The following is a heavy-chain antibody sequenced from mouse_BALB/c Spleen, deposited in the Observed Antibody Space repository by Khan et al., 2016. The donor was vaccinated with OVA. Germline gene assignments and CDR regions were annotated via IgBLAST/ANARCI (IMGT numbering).Heavy chain of an antibody. CDR3: ARDYGSLYWYFDV. CDR2: IYYSGTV. J-gene: IGHJ1*01. D-gene: IGHD1-1*01. Sequence: EVQLQESGPGLVKPSQTVSLTCTVTGISITTGNYRWSWIRQFPGNKLEWIGNIYYSGTVTYNQSLTSRTTIPRDTSKNRFFLEMNSLTAEDTATYYCARDYGSLYWYFDVWGAGTTVTVSA. V-gene: IGHV3-5*02. CDR1: GISITTGNYR.